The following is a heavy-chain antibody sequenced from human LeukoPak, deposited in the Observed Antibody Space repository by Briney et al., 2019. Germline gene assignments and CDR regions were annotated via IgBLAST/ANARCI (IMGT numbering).Heavy chain of an antibody. D-gene: IGHD2-8*01. J-gene: IGHJ4*02. CDR1: GFTFTSHW. Sequence: PGGSLRLSCAASGFTFTSHWMSWVRQAPGKGLEWVARMNLDGSEKYYVDSVKGRFTTSRDNAKTSLYLEMNSLRAEDTAVYYCARDATYCTNGVCYTRFGYWGQGTLVTVSS. CDR3: ARDATYCTNGVCYTRFGY. CDR2: MNLDGSEK. V-gene: IGHV3-7*01.